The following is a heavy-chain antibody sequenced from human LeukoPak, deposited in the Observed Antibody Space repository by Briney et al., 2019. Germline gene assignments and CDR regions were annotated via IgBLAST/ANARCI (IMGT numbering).Heavy chain of an antibody. CDR2: IYTSGST. CDR3: AITYYDILTGRDFFDY. V-gene: IGHV4-61*02. D-gene: IGHD3-9*01. CDR1: GGSISSGGYY. Sequence: SETLSLTCTVSGGSISSGGYYWSWIRQPAGKGLEWIGRIYTSGSTNYNPSLKSRVTISVDTSKNQFSLKLSSVTAADTAVYYCAITYYDILTGRDFFDYWGQGTLVTVSS. J-gene: IGHJ4*02.